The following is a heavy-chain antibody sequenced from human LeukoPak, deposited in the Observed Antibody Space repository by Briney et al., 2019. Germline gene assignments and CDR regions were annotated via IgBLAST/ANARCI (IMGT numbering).Heavy chain of an antibody. CDR1: GLTVSSNY. V-gene: IGHV3-66*01. CDR3: ARDRRVSGWFDP. J-gene: IGHJ5*02. D-gene: IGHD3-10*01. Sequence: GGSLRLSCAASGLTVSSNYMSWVRQAPGKGLEWVSVIYSGGSTYYADSVKGRFTISRDNSKNTLYLQMNSLRAEDTAVYYCARDRRVSGWFDPWGQGTLVTVSS. CDR2: IYSGGST.